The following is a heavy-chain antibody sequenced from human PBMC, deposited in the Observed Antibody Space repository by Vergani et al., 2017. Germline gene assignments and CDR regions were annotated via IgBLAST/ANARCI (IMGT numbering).Heavy chain of an antibody. J-gene: IGHJ3*02. Sequence: EVQLLESGGGLVQPGGSLRLSCAASGFTFSSYAMSWVRQAPGKGLEWVSAISGSGGSTYYADSVKGRFTISRDTSKNTLYLQMNSLRAEDTAVYYCAKDTPPIVVVPAAPQDAFDSWGQGTMVTVSS. CDR2: ISGSGGST. D-gene: IGHD2-2*01. CDR3: AKDTPPIVVVPAAPQDAFDS. V-gene: IGHV3-23*01. CDR1: GFTFSSYA.